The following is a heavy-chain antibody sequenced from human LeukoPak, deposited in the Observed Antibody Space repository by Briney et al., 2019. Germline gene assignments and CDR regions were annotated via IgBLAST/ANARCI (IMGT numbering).Heavy chain of an antibody. CDR2: ISGSGGST. V-gene: IGHV3-23*01. CDR3: ANGNSSGYYWYDAFDI. Sequence: GGSLRLSCAASGFTFSSYAMSWVRQAPGKGLEWVSAISGSGGSTYYADSVKGRFTISRDNSKNTLYLQMNSLRAEDTAVYYCANGNSSGYYWYDAFDIWGQGTMVTVSS. CDR1: GFTFSSYA. J-gene: IGHJ3*02. D-gene: IGHD3-22*01.